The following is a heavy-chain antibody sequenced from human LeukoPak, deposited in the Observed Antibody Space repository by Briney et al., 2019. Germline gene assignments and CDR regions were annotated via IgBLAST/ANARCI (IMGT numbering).Heavy chain of an antibody. Sequence: SETLSLTCTVSGGSISSYYWSWIRQPPGKGLEWIGYIYYSGSTNYNPSLKSRVTISVDTSKNQFSQKLSSVTAADTAVYYCARGYGYYDSSGYPYYFDYWGQGTLVTVSS. CDR1: GGSISSYY. J-gene: IGHJ4*02. V-gene: IGHV4-59*01. D-gene: IGHD3-22*01. CDR3: ARGYGYYDSSGYPYYFDY. CDR2: IYYSGST.